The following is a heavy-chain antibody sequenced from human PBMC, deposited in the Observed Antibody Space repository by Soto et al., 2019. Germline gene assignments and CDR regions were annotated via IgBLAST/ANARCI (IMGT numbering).Heavy chain of an antibody. J-gene: IGHJ4*02. CDR1: GYSTITGYY. CDR3: AIGWTEVATAY. CDR2: IHHGGSP. V-gene: IGHV4-38-2*01. Sequence: EALSLTCALSGYSTITGYYWGWIRQSPGKGLEWIGSIHHGGSPLYNPSLKSRVAISIDTSKNPLSLNLSSATAANTAIYYCAIGWTEVATAYWGQGTLVTVSS. D-gene: IGHD2-15*01.